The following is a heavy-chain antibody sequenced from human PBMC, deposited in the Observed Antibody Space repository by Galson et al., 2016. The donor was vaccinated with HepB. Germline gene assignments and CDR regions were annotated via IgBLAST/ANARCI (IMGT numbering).Heavy chain of an antibody. V-gene: IGHV3-69-1*01. CDR2: ISVYRTI. CDR1: GFTVRSNY. CDR3: ARSVEGHFDY. Sequence: SLRLSCAASGFTVRSNYMSWVRQAPGKGLEWVSYISVYRTIYYADSVRGRFTISRDNAQNSVYLQMNTLRADDTAVYYCARSVEGHFDYWGQGILVTVSS. J-gene: IGHJ4*02. D-gene: IGHD1-1*01.